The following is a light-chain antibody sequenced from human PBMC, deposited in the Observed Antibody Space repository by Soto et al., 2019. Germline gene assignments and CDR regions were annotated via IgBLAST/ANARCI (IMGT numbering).Light chain of an antibody. Sequence: AIQMTQSPSSLAGSVGDRLTITCRASQDIGNDLGWYQQKPGKAPKLLIYAASSLQSGVSSRFSGSGSGTEFTLTICSLQPEDFATYYCLQVFNFPRAFGQGTKV. CDR1: QDIGND. V-gene: IGKV1-6*02. CDR3: LQVFNFPRA. CDR2: AAS. J-gene: IGKJ1*01.